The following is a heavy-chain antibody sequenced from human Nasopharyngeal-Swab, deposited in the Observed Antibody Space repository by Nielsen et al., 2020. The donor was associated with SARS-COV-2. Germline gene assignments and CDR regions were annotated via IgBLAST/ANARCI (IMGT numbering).Heavy chain of an antibody. J-gene: IGHJ6*03. CDR2: IYYSGST. CDR1: GGSISSYY. D-gene: IGHD6-13*01. Sequence: SETLSLTCTVSGGSISSYYWSWIRQPPEKGLEWIGYIYYSGSTNYNPSLKSRVTISVDTSKNHFSLKLSSVTAADTAVYYCARDGPGIAAAGTTYYYYYMDVWGKGTTVTVSS. CDR3: ARDGPGIAAAGTTYYYYYMDV. V-gene: IGHV4-59*01.